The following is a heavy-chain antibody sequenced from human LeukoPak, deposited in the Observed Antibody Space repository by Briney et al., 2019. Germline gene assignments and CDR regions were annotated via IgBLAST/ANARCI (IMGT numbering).Heavy chain of an antibody. D-gene: IGHD1-14*01. CDR3: ARDIITGGIDY. V-gene: IGHV3-66*01. CDR2: IYSGGST. CDR1: GFTVSSNY. Sequence: PGGSLRLSCAASGFTVSSNYMSWVRQAPGKGLEWVSVIYSGGSTYYADSVKGRFTISRDNSKNTLYLQMNSLRAEDTVVYYCARDIITGGIDYWGQGTLVTVSS. J-gene: IGHJ4*02.